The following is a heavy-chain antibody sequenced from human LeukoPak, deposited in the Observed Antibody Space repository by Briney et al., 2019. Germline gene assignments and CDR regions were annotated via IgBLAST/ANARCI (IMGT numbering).Heavy chain of an antibody. V-gene: IGHV3-64*01. CDR1: GFTFSSYA. CDR2: ISSNGGST. D-gene: IGHD6-19*01. Sequence: GGSLRLSCAASGFTFSSYATHWVRQAPGKGLEYVSAISSNGGSTYYANSVKGRFTISRDNSKNTLYLQMGSLRAEDMAVYYCARVPYSSGWYGSGNYYYMDVWGKGTTVTVSS. CDR3: ARVPYSSGWYGSGNYYYMDV. J-gene: IGHJ6*03.